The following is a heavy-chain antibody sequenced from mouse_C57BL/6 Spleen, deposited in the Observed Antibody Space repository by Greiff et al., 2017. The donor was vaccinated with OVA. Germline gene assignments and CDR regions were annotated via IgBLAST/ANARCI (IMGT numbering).Heavy chain of an antibody. Sequence: EVKLMESEGGLVQPGSSMKLSCTASGFTFSDYYMAWVRQVPEKGLEWVANINYDGSSTYYLDSLKSRFIISRDNAKNILYLQMSSLKSEDTATYYCARRGHARAMDYWGQGTSVTVSS. CDR3: ARRGHARAMDY. CDR2: INYDGSST. CDR1: GFTFSDYY. V-gene: IGHV5-16*01. J-gene: IGHJ4*01.